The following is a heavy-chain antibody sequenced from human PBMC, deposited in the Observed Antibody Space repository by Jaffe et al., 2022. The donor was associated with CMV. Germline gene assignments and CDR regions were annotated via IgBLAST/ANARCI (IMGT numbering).Heavy chain of an antibody. J-gene: IGHJ5*02. V-gene: IGHV2-5*02. D-gene: IGHD3-9*01. Sequence: QITLKESGPTLVKPTQTLTLTCTFSGFSLSTSGVGVGWIRQPPGKALEWLALIYWDDDKRYSPSLKSRLTITKDTSKNQVVLTMTNMDPVDTATYYCAHSLPNDILTGYYTGPGWFDPWGQGTLVTVSS. CDR2: IYWDDDK. CDR1: GFSLSTSGVG. CDR3: AHSLPNDILTGYYTGPGWFDP.